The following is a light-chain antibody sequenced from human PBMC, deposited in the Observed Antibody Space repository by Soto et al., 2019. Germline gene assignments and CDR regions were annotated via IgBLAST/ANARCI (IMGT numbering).Light chain of an antibody. CDR3: QSYDSSLSGVV. CDR1: SSNIGAGYD. J-gene: IGLJ2*01. V-gene: IGLV1-40*01. CDR2: GNN. Sequence: QSVLTQPPSVSGAPGQRVTISCTGSSSNIGAGYDVPWYQQLPGTAPKLLIYGNNNRPSGVPDRFSGSKSGTSASLAITGLQAEDEADYYCQSYDSSLSGVVFGGGTKVTVL.